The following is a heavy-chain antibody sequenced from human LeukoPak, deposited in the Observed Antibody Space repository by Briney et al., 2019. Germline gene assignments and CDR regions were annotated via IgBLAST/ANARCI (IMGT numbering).Heavy chain of an antibody. D-gene: IGHD2-2*01. V-gene: IGHV3-23*01. CDR3: AKDPGVVPVHYIDV. J-gene: IGHJ6*03. CDR2: ISSTGGST. CDR1: GFTFRSHA. Sequence: QSGGSLRLSCAASGFTFRSHALTWVRQAPGKGLEWVSAISSTGGSTYYAASVKGRFTISRDNSENTLSLLMNSLRAEDTATYYCAKDPGVVPVHYIDVWGKGTTVTVAS.